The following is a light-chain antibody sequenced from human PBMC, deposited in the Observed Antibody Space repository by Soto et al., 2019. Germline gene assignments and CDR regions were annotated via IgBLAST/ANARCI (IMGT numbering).Light chain of an antibody. CDR2: GTS. J-gene: IGKJ5*01. Sequence: VLTQSPGTLSLSTGERASLSCRPSQSVDRAYLAWYQQRPGHAPRLLIYGTSRRATGIPDRFSGNGSRTDFTLTISRLDPEDFGVYYCQQYGSSPPITFGQGTRLEI. CDR1: QSVDRAY. CDR3: QQYGSSPPIT. V-gene: IGKV3-20*01.